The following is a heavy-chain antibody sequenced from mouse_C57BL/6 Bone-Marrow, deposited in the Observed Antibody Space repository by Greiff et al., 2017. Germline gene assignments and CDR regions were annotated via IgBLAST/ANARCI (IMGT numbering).Heavy chain of an antibody. Sequence: QVHVKQPGAELVRPGSSVKLSCKASGYTFTSYWMDWVKQRPGQGLEWIGNIYPSDSETHYNQKFKDKATLTVDKSSSTAYMQLSSLTSEDSAVYYCARGYYYGSRRDYAMDYWGQGTSVTVSS. V-gene: IGHV1-61*01. CDR3: ARGYYYGSRRDYAMDY. D-gene: IGHD1-1*01. CDR1: GYTFTSYW. CDR2: IYPSDSET. J-gene: IGHJ4*01.